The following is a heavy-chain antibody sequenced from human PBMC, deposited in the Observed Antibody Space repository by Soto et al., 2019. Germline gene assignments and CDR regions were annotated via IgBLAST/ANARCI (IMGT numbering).Heavy chain of an antibody. Sequence: PSETLSLTCTVSGGSIRNFYWSWIRQPPGKGLEWIGHIYDSGSTNYNSSLKSRVTISIDTSNNQFSLKLRYVTAADTVLFSFARNWAWTNEYCGRGTLVTVSA. V-gene: IGHV4-59*01. D-gene: IGHD2-8*01. CDR1: GGSIRNFY. CDR2: IYDSGST. CDR3: ARNWAWTNEY. J-gene: IGHJ4*02.